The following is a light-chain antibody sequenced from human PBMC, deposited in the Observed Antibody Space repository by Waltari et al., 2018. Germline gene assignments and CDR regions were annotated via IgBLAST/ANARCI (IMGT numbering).Light chain of an antibody. CDR1: QTVRSF. Sequence: EIVLTQSPATLSLSPGERATLSFRASQTVRSFLAWYQQKPGQAPRLLIFDASSRAPGIPAKFRGSASGKDFTLTVSNLEPEDFAVYYCLQRSNWPYTFGQGTRVEIK. V-gene: IGKV3-11*01. J-gene: IGKJ2*01. CDR3: LQRSNWPYT. CDR2: DAS.